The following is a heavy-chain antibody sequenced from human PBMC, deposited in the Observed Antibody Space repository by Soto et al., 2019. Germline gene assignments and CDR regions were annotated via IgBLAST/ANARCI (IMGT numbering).Heavy chain of an antibody. CDR2: ISYDGSNK. D-gene: IGHD3-22*01. J-gene: IGHJ4*02. CDR1: GFTFSSYA. V-gene: IGHV3-30-3*01. Sequence: QVQLVESGGGVVQPGRSLRLSCAASGFTFSSYAMHWVRQAPGKGLEWVAVISYDGSNKYYADSVKGRITISRDNSKDPLYLQKDRLRGEDTAVFYCARDSENFYDSCGFYVYYFDYWGQGTLVTVSS. CDR3: ARDSENFYDSCGFYVYYFDY.